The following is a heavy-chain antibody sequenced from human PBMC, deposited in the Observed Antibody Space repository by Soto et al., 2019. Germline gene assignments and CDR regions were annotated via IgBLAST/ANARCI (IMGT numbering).Heavy chain of an antibody. CDR2: IYPGDSDT. V-gene: IGHV5-51*01. D-gene: IGHD3-22*01. CDR3: ARHAVHYYDSSGYYHPYAFDI. CDR1: GYSFTSYW. J-gene: IGHJ3*02. Sequence: GESLKISCKGSGYSFTSYWIGWVRQMPGKGLEWMGIIYPGDSDTRYSPSFQGQVTISADKSISTAYLQWSSLKASDTAMYYCARHAVHYYDSSGYYHPYAFDIWGQGTMVTVSS.